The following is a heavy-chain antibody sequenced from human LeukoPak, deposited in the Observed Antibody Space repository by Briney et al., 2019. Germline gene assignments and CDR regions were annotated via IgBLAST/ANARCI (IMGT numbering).Heavy chain of an antibody. CDR3: ARGGLWFGETTDDY. CDR1: GYIFTSYW. D-gene: IGHD3-10*01. Sequence: GESLQISCKGSGYIFTSYWIGWVRQMPGKGLEWMGIIYPGDSDTRYRPSFQAQVTISADKSISTAYLQWSSLKASDTAMYYCARGGLWFGETTDDYWGQGTLVTVSS. J-gene: IGHJ4*02. V-gene: IGHV5-51*01. CDR2: IYPGDSDT.